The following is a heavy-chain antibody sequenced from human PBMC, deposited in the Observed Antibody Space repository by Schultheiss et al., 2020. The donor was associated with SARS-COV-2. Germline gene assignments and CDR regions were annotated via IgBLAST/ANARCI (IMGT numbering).Heavy chain of an antibody. D-gene: IGHD6-6*01. J-gene: IGHJ6*02. CDR2: IYYSGST. CDR1: GGSISSGDYY. Sequence: SETLSLTCTVSGGSISSGDYYWSWIRQPPGKGLEWIGYIYYSGSTNYNPSLKSRVTISVDTSKNQFSLKLSSVTAADTAVYYCARLYSSSSSMDYYYYGMDVWGQGTTVTVSS. CDR3: ARLYSSSSSMDYYYYGMDV. V-gene: IGHV4-61*08.